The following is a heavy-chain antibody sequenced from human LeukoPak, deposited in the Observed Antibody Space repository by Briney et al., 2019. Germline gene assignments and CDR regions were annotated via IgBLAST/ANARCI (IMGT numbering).Heavy chain of an antibody. V-gene: IGHV3-30*18. Sequence: GGSLSLSCAPSGFTFSSYGMHGLPQPTGKGLEGVAVILHNGHNKYAAGSVKGRFTISRDNSKNTLYLQMNSLRAEDTAIYYCAKDPGMAVYSYGYDAFDIWGQGTMVTVSS. J-gene: IGHJ3*02. D-gene: IGHD5-18*01. CDR2: ILHNGHNK. CDR1: GFTFSSYG. CDR3: AKDPGMAVYSYGYDAFDI.